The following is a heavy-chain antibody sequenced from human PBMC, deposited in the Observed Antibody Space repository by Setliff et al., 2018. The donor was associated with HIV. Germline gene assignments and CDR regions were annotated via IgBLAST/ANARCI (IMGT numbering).Heavy chain of an antibody. CDR1: GGSISSGTYY. CDR2: LYTSGST. D-gene: IGHD2-8*01. CDR3: VTGPGGPVGRDPPNGY. J-gene: IGHJ4*02. Sequence: SETLSLTCTVSGGSISSGTYYWSWIRQPAGKALEWIGHLYTSGSTNYNPSLKSRVTISVDTSKNQFSLKLYSVTAADTAIYYCVTGPGGPVGRDPPNGYWGQGTLVTVSS. V-gene: IGHV4-61*09.